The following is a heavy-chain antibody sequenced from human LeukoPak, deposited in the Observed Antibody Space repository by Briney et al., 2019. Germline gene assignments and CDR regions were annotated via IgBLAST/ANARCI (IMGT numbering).Heavy chain of an antibody. CDR1: GFTFSSYW. V-gene: IGHV3-23*01. CDR2: ISGSGGST. D-gene: IGHD3-9*01. Sequence: GGSLRLSCAASGFTFSSYWMSWVRQTPGKGLEWVSAISGSGGSTYYADSVKGRFTISRDNSKNTLYLQMNSLRAEDTAVYYCAKGAADYDILTGYYGMDVWGQGTTVTVSS. CDR3: AKGAADYDILTGYYGMDV. J-gene: IGHJ6*02.